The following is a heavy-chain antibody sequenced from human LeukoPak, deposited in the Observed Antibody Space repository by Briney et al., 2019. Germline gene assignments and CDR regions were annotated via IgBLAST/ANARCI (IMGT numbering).Heavy chain of an antibody. CDR3: ARFRARKAPWDIVVVPAAIGPIDY. J-gene: IGHJ4*02. V-gene: IGHV4-59*11. D-gene: IGHD2-2*01. Sequence: SETLSLTCTVSGGSISSHYWSWIRQPPGKGLEWIGYIYCSGSTNYNPSLKSRVTISVDTSKNQFSLKLSSVTAADTAVYYCARFRARKAPWDIVVVPAAIGPIDYWGQGTLVTVSS. CDR2: IYCSGST. CDR1: GGSISSHY.